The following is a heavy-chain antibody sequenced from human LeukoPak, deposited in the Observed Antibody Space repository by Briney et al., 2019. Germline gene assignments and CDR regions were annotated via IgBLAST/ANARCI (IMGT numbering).Heavy chain of an antibody. CDR3: ARAGLDCSSTSCYIGY. Sequence: GGSLRLSCAASGFTFSSYSMNWVRQAPGKGLEWVPSISSSSSYIYYADSVKGRFTISRDNAKNSLYLQMNSLRAEDTAVYYCARAGLDCSSTSCYIGYWGQGTLVTVSS. V-gene: IGHV3-21*01. D-gene: IGHD2-2*02. CDR1: GFTFSSYS. J-gene: IGHJ4*02. CDR2: ISSSSSYI.